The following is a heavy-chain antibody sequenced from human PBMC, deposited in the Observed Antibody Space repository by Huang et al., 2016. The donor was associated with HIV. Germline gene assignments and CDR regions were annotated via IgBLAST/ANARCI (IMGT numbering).Heavy chain of an antibody. V-gene: IGHV1-2*02. CDR3: ATDGGGGCDGGSCFPH. CDR1: GYRFVDYY. CDR2: STPTTGDA. Sequence: QVQLVQSGAEVRKPGASVKVSCKTSGYRFVDYYIHWVRQAPGQGLGVIGWSTPTTGDACYAGKVRGRGAMTSDTSIRTVYMEVNSLQFDDGATYVCATDGGGGCDGGSCFPHWGQGTLVGVSS. J-gene: IGHJ4*02. D-gene: IGHD2-15*01.